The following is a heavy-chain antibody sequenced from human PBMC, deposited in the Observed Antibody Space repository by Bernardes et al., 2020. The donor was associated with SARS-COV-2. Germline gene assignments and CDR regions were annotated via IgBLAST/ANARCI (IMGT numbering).Heavy chain of an antibody. J-gene: IGHJ4*02. V-gene: IGHV3-15*01. D-gene: IGHD3-3*01. CDR3: TTHPSGLLEYLLLEY. Sequence: GGSLRLSCAASGFTFSNVWMSWFRQAPGKGLEWVGRINAKSEGGTADYAAPVKGRFTISRDDSGNMVYLQMNSLKTEDTAVYYCTTHPSGLLEYLLLEYWGQGTLVTVSS. CDR2: INAKSEGGTA. CDR1: GFTFSNVW.